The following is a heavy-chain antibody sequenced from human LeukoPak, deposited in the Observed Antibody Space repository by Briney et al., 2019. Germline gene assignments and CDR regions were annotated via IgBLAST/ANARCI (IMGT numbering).Heavy chain of an antibody. CDR2: TYYRSKWYN. Sequence: SQTLSLTCAISGDSVSSNSVAWNWIRQSPSRGLKWLGRTYYRSKWYNEYAVSVKSRITINPDTSNNQFSLQLNSVTPEDTAVYYCVRDGTGWYYFDYWGQGILVTVSS. D-gene: IGHD6-19*01. J-gene: IGHJ4*02. CDR3: VRDGTGWYYFDY. CDR1: GDSVSSNSVA. V-gene: IGHV6-1*01.